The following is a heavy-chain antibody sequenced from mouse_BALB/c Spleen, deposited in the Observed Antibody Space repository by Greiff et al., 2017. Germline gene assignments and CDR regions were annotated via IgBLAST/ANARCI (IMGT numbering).Heavy chain of an antibody. CDR3: ARTVIYYDYTAY. V-gene: IGHV1S81*02. D-gene: IGHD2-4*01. J-gene: IGHJ3*01. CDR2: INPSNGRT. Sequence: QVQLQQPGAELVKPGASVKLSCKASGYTFTSYWMHWVKQRPGQGLEWIGEINPSNGRTNYNEKFKSKATLTVDKSSSTAYMQLSSLTSEDSAVYYCARTVIYYDYTAYWGQGTLVTVSA. CDR1: GYTFTSYW.